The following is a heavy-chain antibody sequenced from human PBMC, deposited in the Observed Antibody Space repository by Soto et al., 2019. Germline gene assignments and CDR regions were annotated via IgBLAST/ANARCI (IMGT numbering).Heavy chain of an antibody. CDR2: IKQDGSAK. Sequence: EVQLVESGGGLVQPGGSLRLSCAASGFSFSSYWMSWVRQAPVKGLEWVANIKQDGSAKYYVESVEGRFTISRDNAKNSLYLQMDSLRAEDTAVYYCAPWGGTCNSSSCYGGYWGQGTLVTVSS. J-gene: IGHJ4*02. V-gene: IGHV3-7*01. CDR3: APWGGTCNSSSCYGGY. CDR1: GFSFSSYW. D-gene: IGHD2-2*01.